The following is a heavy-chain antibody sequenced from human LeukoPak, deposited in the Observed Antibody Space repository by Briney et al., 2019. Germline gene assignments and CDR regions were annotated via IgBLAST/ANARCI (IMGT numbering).Heavy chain of an antibody. D-gene: IGHD4/OR15-4a*01. V-gene: IGHV4-34*01. CDR1: GGSFSTYY. J-gene: IGHJ5*02. CDR3: ARGPYGASISKWFDP. Sequence: SETLSLTCAVSGGSFSTYYWTWIRQPPGKGLEWIGEINHFGSTTYNPSLKSRVTISVDTSRKQFSLKLNSVTAADTAVYYCARGPYGASISKWFDPWGQGTQVIVSP. CDR2: INHFGST.